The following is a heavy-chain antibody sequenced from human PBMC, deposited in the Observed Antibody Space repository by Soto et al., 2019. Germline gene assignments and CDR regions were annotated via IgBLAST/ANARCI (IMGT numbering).Heavy chain of an antibody. V-gene: IGHV3-11*01. Sequence: GGSLRLSCAASGFTFSDYYMSWIRQAPGKGLEWVSYISSSGSTIYYADSVKGRFTISRDNAKNSLYLQMNSLRAEDTAVYYCAKPSAKWFGELLRVDYWGQGTLVTVSS. CDR1: GFTFSDYY. CDR2: ISSSGSTI. CDR3: AKPSAKWFGELLRVDY. D-gene: IGHD3-10*01. J-gene: IGHJ4*02.